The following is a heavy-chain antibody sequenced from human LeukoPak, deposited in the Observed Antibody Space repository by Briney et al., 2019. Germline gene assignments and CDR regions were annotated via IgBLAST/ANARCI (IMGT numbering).Heavy chain of an antibody. Sequence: ASVKVSRKASGYTLTSYGISWVRQAPGQGLEWMGWINPNSGGTNYAQKFQGRVTMTRDTSISTAYMELSRLRSDDTAVYYCARAMDLGYWGQGTLVTVSS. CDR3: ARAMDLGY. D-gene: IGHD2-2*03. CDR2: INPNSGGT. V-gene: IGHV1-2*02. J-gene: IGHJ4*02. CDR1: GYTLTSYG.